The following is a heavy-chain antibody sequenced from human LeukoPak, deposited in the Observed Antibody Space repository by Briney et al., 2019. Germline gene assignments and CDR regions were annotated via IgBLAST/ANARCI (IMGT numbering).Heavy chain of an antibody. CDR1: GFTFSSYA. V-gene: IGHV3-64*01. D-gene: IGHD3-9*01. CDR2: ISSNGGST. J-gene: IGHJ5*02. CDR3: ASDRRRYGFDP. Sequence: GGSLRLSCAASGFTFSSYAMHWVRQAPGKGLEYVSAISSNGGSTYYANSVKGRFTISRDNSKNTLYLQMGSLRAEDMAVYYCASDRRRYGFDPWGQGTLVTVSP.